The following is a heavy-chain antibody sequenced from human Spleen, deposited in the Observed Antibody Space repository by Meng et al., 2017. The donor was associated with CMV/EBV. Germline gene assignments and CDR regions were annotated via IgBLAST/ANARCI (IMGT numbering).Heavy chain of an antibody. CDR3: ARGVYWFEF. V-gene: IGHV4-61*08. J-gene: IGHJ4*02. Sequence: LRCVVSGVSSSASGFYGTWIRQSPGKGLQWIGYVYYNGNTNLNPSLTGRVTMSMERSANQFSLRLTSVTTADTAVYYCARGVYWFEFWGQGALVTVSS. CDR2: VYYNGNT. D-gene: IGHD2-8*02. CDR1: GVSSSASGFY.